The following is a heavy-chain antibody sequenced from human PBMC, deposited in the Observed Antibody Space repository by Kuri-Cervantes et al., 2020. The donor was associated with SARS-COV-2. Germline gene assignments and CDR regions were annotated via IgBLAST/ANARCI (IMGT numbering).Heavy chain of an antibody. J-gene: IGHJ6*03. CDR2: IIPIFGTA. CDR1: GGTFSSYA. CDR3: ARSWGNWRYMDV. D-gene: IGHD1-1*01. Sequence: SVKVSCKASGGTFSSYAISWVRQAPGQGLEWMGRIIPIFGTANYAQKFQGRVTMTRDTSTSTVYMELSSLRFEDTAVYYCARSWGNWRYMDVWGKGTTVTVSS. V-gene: IGHV1-69*05.